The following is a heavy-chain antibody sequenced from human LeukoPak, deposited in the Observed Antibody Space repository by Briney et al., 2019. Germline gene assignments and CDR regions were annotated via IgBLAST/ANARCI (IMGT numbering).Heavy chain of an antibody. CDR3: ARKGYSGSYGTNY. D-gene: IGHD1-26*01. V-gene: IGHV4-34*01. Sequence: SETLSLTCAVYGGSFSGYYWSWIRQPPGKGLEWIGEINHGGSTNYNPSLKSRVTISVDTSKNQFSLKLSSVTAADTAVYYCARKGYSGSYGTNYWGQGALVTVSS. CDR1: GGSFSGYY. CDR2: INHGGST. J-gene: IGHJ4*02.